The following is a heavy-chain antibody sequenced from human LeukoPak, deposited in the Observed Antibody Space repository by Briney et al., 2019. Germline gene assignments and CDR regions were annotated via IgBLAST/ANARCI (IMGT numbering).Heavy chain of an antibody. CDR1: GFTFDDYA. V-gene: IGHV3-9*01. Sequence: GRSLRLSCAASGFTFDDYAMHWVRQAPGKGLEWVSGISWNSGSIGYADSVKGRFTISRDNAKNSLYLQMNSLRAEDTAVYYCARVFDILTGSSPFDYWGQGTLVTVSS. CDR3: ARVFDILTGSSPFDY. D-gene: IGHD3-9*01. CDR2: ISWNSGSI. J-gene: IGHJ4*02.